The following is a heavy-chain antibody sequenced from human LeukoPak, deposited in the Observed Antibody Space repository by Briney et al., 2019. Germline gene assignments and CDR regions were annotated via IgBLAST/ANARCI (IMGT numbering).Heavy chain of an antibody. D-gene: IGHD1-26*01. CDR3: ARHGGSYSFDY. CDR2: IDHSGRT. Sequence: PSETLSLTCTVSGGSISSYYWSWIRQPPEKGLEWFGYIDHSGRTNYNPSLKNRVTISVDTSKNQFSLKLSSVTAADTAVYYCARHGGSYSFDYWGQGSLVTVSS. V-gene: IGHV4-59*08. J-gene: IGHJ4*02. CDR1: GGSISSYY.